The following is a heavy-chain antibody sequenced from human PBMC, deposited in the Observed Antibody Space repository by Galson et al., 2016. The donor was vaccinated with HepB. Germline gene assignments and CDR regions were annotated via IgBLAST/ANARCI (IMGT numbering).Heavy chain of an antibody. Sequence: SLRLSCAASGFTFSDYYMSWIRQAPGKGLEWLSHISVSSSSTNYADSVKGRFTISRDNAKKSLYLQMNSLRAEDTAVYYCARGFAVPGRIDYWGQGTLVTVSS. CDR3: ARGFAVPGRIDY. CDR2: ISVSSSST. D-gene: IGHD2-2*01. J-gene: IGHJ4*02. V-gene: IGHV3-11*06. CDR1: GFTFSDYY.